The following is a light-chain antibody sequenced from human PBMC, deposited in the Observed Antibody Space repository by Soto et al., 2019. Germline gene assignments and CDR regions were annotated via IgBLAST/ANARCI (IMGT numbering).Light chain of an antibody. CDR1: QSISSW. V-gene: IGKV1-5*01. CDR2: DAS. CDR3: QQYNSYWT. J-gene: IGKJ1*01. Sequence: DIPMTQSPSTLSASVGDRVTITCRASQSISSWLAWYQQKPGKAPKLLIYDASSLESGVPSRFSGSGSGTEFTLTISSLQPDDFATYDCQQYNSYWTCGQGTKVEIK.